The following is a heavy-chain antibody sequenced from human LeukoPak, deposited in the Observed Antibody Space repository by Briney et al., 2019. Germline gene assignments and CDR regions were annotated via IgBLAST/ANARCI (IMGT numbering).Heavy chain of an antibody. J-gene: IGHJ4*02. Sequence: SETLSLTCAVYGGSFSGYYWSWIRQPPGKGLEWIGEINHSGSTNYNPSLKSRVTISVDTSKNQFSLKPSSVAAADTAVYYCARGKMVVTALWYFDYWGQGTLVTVSS. CDR1: GGSFSGYY. V-gene: IGHV4-34*01. CDR2: INHSGST. D-gene: IGHD2-21*02. CDR3: ARGKMVVTALWYFDY.